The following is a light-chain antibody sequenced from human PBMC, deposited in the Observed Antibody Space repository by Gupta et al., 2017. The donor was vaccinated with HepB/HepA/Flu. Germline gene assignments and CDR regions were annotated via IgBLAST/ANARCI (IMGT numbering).Light chain of an antibody. Sequence: DSVMTHSPLSLPVTPGEPASISCRSSQSLLHNNGHNYLDWYLQKPGQSPQLLIFLAFNRASGVPDRFSCSGSGTDFTLTISRVEAGDVGVYYCMQALESPLSFGGGTKVEIK. CDR3: MQALESPLS. CDR2: LAF. CDR1: QSLLHNNGHNY. J-gene: IGKJ4*01. V-gene: IGKV2-28*01.